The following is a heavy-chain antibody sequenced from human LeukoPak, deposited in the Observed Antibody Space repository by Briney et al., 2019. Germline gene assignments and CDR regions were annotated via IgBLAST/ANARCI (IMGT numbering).Heavy chain of an antibody. CDR1: GYTFSNYD. D-gene: IGHD6-19*01. V-gene: IGHV1-8*01. CDR3: ASQKQWLVYNWFDP. CDR2: MNPDSGNT. J-gene: IGHJ5*02. Sequence: ASVKVSCKASGYTFSNYDINWVRQVTGQGLEWMGWMNPDSGNTGYAQRFQGRVTLTRNPSISTAYVEVSSLRSEDTAVYYCASQKQWLVYNWFDPWGQGTLVAVSS.